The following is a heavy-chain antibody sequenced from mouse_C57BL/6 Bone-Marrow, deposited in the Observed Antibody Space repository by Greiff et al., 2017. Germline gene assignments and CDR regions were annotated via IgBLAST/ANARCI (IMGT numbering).Heavy chain of an antibody. CDR2: IDPSDSYT. CDR1: GYTFTSYW. D-gene: IGHD1-1*01. V-gene: IGHV1-69*01. Sequence: QVQLQQPGAELVMPGASVKLSCKASGYTFTSYWMHWVKQRPGQGLEWIGEIDPSDSYTNYNQKFQGKSTLTVDKSSSTAYMQLSSLTSEDSAVYYCARDYYYGLYYFDYWGQGTTLTVSS. CDR3: ARDYYYGLYYFDY. J-gene: IGHJ2*01.